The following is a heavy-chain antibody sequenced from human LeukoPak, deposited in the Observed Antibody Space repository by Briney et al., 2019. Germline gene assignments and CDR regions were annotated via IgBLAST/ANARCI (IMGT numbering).Heavy chain of an antibody. D-gene: IGHD6-19*01. CDR2: IGTAGDT. CDR3: ARGRWAVAGSYYYFDY. J-gene: IGHJ4*02. Sequence: GGSLRLSCAASGFTFSSYDMHWVRQATGKGLEWVPAIGTAGDTYYPGSVKGRFTISRENAKNSLYLQMNSLRAGDTAVYYCARGRWAVAGSYYYFDYWGQGTLVTVSS. V-gene: IGHV3-13*01. CDR1: GFTFSSYD.